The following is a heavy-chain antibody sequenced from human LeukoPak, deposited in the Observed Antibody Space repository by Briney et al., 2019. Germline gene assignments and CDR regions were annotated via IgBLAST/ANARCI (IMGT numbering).Heavy chain of an antibody. V-gene: IGHV1-8*03. CDR2: MNPNSGNT. Sequence: GASVKVSCKASGYTFTSYDINWVRQATGQGLEWMGWMNPNSGNTGYAQKFQGRVTITRNTSISTAYMELSSPRSEDTAVYYCARVVRAYGDYVYYWGQGTLVTVSS. J-gene: IGHJ4*02. D-gene: IGHD4-17*01. CDR1: GYTFTSYD. CDR3: ARVVRAYGDYVYY.